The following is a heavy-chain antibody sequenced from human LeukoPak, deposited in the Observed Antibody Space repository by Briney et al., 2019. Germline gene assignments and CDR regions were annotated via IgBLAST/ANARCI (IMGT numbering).Heavy chain of an antibody. CDR1: GGSISSGVYY. CDR2: IYYSGST. J-gene: IGHJ5*02. D-gene: IGHD3-3*01. Sequence: PSETLSLTCTVSGGSISSGVYYWTWIRQHPGKGLEWIGYIYYSGSTYYNPPLESRVTMSVDTSKNQFSLKLTSVTAADTAVYYCAGTSGARSGWFDPWGQGTLVTVSS. V-gene: IGHV4-31*03. CDR3: AGTSGARSGWFDP.